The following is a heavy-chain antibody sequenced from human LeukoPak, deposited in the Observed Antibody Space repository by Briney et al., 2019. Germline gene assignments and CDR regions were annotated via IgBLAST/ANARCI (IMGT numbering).Heavy chain of an antibody. D-gene: IGHD2-15*01. CDR2: IHPGDSDT. V-gene: IGHV5-51*01. Sequence: GESLKISCKGSGYSFTSYWIGWVRQMPGKGLEWMGIIHPGDSDTRYSPSFQGQVTISADRSISTAYLQWSSLKASDTAMYYCARHEGLGYCSGGSCYSYNWFDPWGQGTLVTVSS. J-gene: IGHJ5*02. CDR1: GYSFTSYW. CDR3: ARHEGLGYCSGGSCYSYNWFDP.